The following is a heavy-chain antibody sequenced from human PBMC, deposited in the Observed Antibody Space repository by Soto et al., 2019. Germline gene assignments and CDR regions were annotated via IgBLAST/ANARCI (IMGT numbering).Heavy chain of an antibody. CDR1: GYTLSDLS. J-gene: IGHJ1*01. Sequence: ASVKVSCKVSGYTLSDLSMQWVRQAPGKGLEWMGGFDPEDGETIYAQKLQGRVTMTEDTATDTAYMELSSLRSEDTAVYYCATHRSGRFLEWLPEGSLGYWAQGTLVTVSS. D-gene: IGHD3-3*01. CDR3: ATHRSGRFLEWLPEGSLGY. CDR2: FDPEDGET. V-gene: IGHV1-24*01.